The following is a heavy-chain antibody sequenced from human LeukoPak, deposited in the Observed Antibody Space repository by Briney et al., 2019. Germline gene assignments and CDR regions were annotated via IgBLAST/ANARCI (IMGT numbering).Heavy chain of an antibody. V-gene: IGHV4-4*07. J-gene: IGHJ5*02. D-gene: IGHD2-2*02. CDR2: IYTSGNT. CDR3: ARDPNTDAGQNWFDP. CDR1: GGSISSYY. Sequence: SETLSLTCTVSGGSISSYYWSWIRQPAGKGLEWIGRIYTSGNTNYNPSLKSRVTMSVDTSKNQFYLKLSSVTAADTAVYYCARDPNTDAGQNWFDPWGQGTLVTVSS.